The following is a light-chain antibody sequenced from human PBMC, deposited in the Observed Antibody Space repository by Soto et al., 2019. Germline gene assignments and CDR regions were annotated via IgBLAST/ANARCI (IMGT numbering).Light chain of an antibody. CDR3: QQYNSYPLT. CDR1: QTISGY. V-gene: IGKV1-39*01. Sequence: DIQMTQSPSSLSASVGDRVTITCRASQTISGYLNWYQQKPGKAPELLIYAASYLGNGVPSKFSGSGSGTDFTLTISSLQPEDFATYYCQQYNSYPLTFGGGTKVEIK. CDR2: AAS. J-gene: IGKJ4*01.